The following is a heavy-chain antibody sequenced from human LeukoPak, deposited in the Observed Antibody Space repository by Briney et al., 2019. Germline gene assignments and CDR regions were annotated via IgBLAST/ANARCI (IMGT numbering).Heavy chain of an antibody. CDR3: ARDRYSSGWCGSGAFDI. Sequence: SETLSLTCTVSGGSISSYYWSWIRQPPGKGLEWIGYIYYSGSTNYNPSLKSRVTISVDTSKNQFSLKLSSVTAADTAVYYCARDRYSSGWCGSGAFDIWGQGTMVTVSS. D-gene: IGHD6-19*01. V-gene: IGHV4-59*01. J-gene: IGHJ3*02. CDR2: IYYSGST. CDR1: GGSISSYY.